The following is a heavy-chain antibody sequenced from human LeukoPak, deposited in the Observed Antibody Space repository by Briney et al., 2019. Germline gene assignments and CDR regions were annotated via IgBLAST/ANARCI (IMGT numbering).Heavy chain of an antibody. CDR3: ASSVNYYYGMDV. Sequence: PGGSLRLSCAASGFTFSSYCMHWVRQAPGKGLVWVSRINSDGSSTSYADSVKGRFTISRDNAKNTLYLQMNSLRAEDTAVYYCASSVNYYYGMDVWGQGTTVTVSS. V-gene: IGHV3-74*01. CDR2: INSDGSST. CDR1: GFTFSSYC. J-gene: IGHJ6*02.